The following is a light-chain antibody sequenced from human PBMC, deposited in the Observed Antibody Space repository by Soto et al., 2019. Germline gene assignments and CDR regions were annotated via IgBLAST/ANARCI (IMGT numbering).Light chain of an antibody. CDR2: DAS. V-gene: IGKV1-5*01. J-gene: IGKJ1*01. CDR3: QQYNHYWT. CDR1: QSISSW. Sequence: DVQMTQSGATLSGSVGDRVTVTCRASQSISSWLAWYQQKPGKAPKVLIYDASSLESGVPSGFIGSGSGTAFFLLISSLQPADFATNYCQQYNHYWTFGQGTKVDIK.